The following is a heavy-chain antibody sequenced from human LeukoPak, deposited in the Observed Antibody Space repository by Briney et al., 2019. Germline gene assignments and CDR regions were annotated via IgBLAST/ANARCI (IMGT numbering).Heavy chain of an antibody. J-gene: IGHJ4*02. V-gene: IGHV1-2*02. CDR3: ARMILLLGDVLTVPPRGFDY. Sequence: ASVKVSCKASGYTFTDYYMHWVRQAPGQGLEWMGWINPNSGGTNYAQKFQGRVTMTRDTSIYTVYMELSRLRSDDTAVYYCARMILLLGDVLTVPPRGFDYWGQGTLVTVSS. CDR1: GYTFTDYY. CDR2: INPNSGGT. D-gene: IGHD3-9*01.